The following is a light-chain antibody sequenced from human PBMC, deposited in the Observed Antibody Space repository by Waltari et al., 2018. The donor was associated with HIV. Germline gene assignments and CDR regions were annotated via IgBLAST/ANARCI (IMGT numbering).Light chain of an antibody. CDR2: EVT. J-gene: IGLJ2*01. CDR1: SVDAGANNY. Sequence: QSALTQPPSASGSPGHSVPISCTGTSVDAGANNYSSWYQQHPGKAPKLIIYEVTNRPSGVPDRFSASKSGNTASLTVSGLQTDDEADYYCSSYAGSNTLIFGGGTNLIVL. V-gene: IGLV2-8*01. CDR3: SSYAGSNTLI.